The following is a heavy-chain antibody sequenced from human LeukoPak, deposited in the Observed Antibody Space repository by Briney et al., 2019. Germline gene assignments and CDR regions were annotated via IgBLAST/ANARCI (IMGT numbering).Heavy chain of an antibody. CDR1: GGSISSYY. CDR3: ARAPVWGGGDSGSYYFDY. J-gene: IGHJ4*02. Sequence: SETLSLTCTVSGGSISSYYWTWIRQPPGKGLEWIGNIHYSGSRNYSPSLKSRVTISVDTSKNQFSLNLSSVTAADTAVYYCARAPVWGGGDSGSYYFDYWGQGTLVTVSS. CDR2: IHYSGSR. V-gene: IGHV4-59*01. D-gene: IGHD4-23*01.